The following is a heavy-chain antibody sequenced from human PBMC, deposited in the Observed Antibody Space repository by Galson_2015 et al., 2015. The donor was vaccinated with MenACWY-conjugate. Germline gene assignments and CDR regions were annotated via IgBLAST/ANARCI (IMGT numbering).Heavy chain of an antibody. CDR2: ISPGDSNT. CDR1: GYSCSSYW. D-gene: IGHD1-26*01. Sequence: QSGAEVKKPGESLKISCKGSGYSCSSYWIGWVRQMPGKGLVWMGLISPGDSNTRYSPSFQGQVTLPADKSITTAYLQWTSLKASDTAMYYCARPPPGGRGMDVWGQGTTVTVSS. J-gene: IGHJ6*02. CDR3: ARPPPGGRGMDV. V-gene: IGHV5-51*01.